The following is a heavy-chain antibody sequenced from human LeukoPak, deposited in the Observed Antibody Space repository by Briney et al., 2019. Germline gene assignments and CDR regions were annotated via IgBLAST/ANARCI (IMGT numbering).Heavy chain of an antibody. CDR3: AKGGVERIYGMDV. CDR2: ISWNSGSI. CDR1: GFTFDDYA. V-gene: IGHV3-9*01. Sequence: PGRSLRLSCAASGFTFDDYAMHWVRQAPGKGLGWVSGISWNSGSIGYADSVKGRFTISRDNAKNSLYLQMNSLRAEDTALYYCAKGGVERIYGMDVWGQGTTVTVSS. J-gene: IGHJ6*02. D-gene: IGHD1-1*01.